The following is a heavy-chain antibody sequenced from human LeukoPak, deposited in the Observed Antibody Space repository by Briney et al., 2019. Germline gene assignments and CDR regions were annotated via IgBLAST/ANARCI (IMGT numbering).Heavy chain of an antibody. CDR2: ISAYNGNT. V-gene: IGHV1-18*01. J-gene: IGHJ4*02. D-gene: IGHD2-2*01. CDR3: ARDLLWDIVVVPAASPLLDY. Sequence: ASVKVSCKASGYTFTSYGISWVRQAPGQGLEWMGWISAYNGNTNYTQKLQGRVTMTTDTSTSTAYMELRSLGSDDTAVYYCARDLLWDIVVVPAASPLLDYWGQGTLVTVSS. CDR1: GYTFTSYG.